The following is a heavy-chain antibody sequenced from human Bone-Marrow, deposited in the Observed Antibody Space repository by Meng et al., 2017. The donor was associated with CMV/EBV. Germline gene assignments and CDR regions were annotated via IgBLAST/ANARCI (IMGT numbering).Heavy chain of an antibody. V-gene: IGHV3-74*01. CDR2: INSDGSST. J-gene: IGHJ6*02. CDR3: AKVAYELDYYYDMDV. Sequence: GGSLRLSCAASGFTFSSYWMHWVRQAPGKGLVWVSRINSDGSSTSYADSVKGRFTISRDNSKNTLYLQMNSLRAEDTAVYYCAKVAYELDYYYDMDVWGQGTTVAVSS. CDR1: GFTFSSYW. D-gene: IGHD3-3*01.